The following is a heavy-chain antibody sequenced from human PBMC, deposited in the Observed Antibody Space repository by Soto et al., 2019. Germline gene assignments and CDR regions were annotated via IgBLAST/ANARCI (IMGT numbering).Heavy chain of an antibody. V-gene: IGHV4-59*12. CDR2: IYYSGST. CDR1: GGSISSYY. J-gene: IGHJ5*02. Sequence: PSETLSLTCTVSGGSISSYYWSWIRQPPGKGLEWIGYIYYSGSTNYNPSLKSRVTISVDTSKNQFSLKLSSVTAADTAVYYCVRGVKVAAAGKRGTNWFDPWGQGTLVTVSS. D-gene: IGHD6-13*01. CDR3: VRGVKVAAAGKRGTNWFDP.